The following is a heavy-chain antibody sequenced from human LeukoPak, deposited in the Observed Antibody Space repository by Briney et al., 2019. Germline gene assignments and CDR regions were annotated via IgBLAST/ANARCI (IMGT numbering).Heavy chain of an antibody. CDR3: ARDCSGGSCYGAFDI. D-gene: IGHD2-15*01. CDR1: GGSISSGDYY. J-gene: IGHJ3*02. V-gene: IGHV4-30-4*01. Sequence: ASETLSLTCTVSGGSISSGDYYWSWIRQPPGKGLEWIGCLYYSGSTYYNPSLESRVTISVDTSKNQYSLRLSSVTAADTAVYYCARDCSGGSCYGAFDIWGQGTMVTVSS. CDR2: LYYSGST.